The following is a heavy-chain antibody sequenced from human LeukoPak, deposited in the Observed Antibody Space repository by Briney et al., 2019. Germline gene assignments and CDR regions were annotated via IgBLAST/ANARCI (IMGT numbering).Heavy chain of an antibody. CDR2: INPNSGGT. D-gene: IGHD1-26*01. V-gene: IGHV1-2*02. CDR3: ARDAGWEVHWYFDL. Sequence: ASVKVSCKASGYTFTGYYMHWVRQAPGQGLEWMGWINPNSGGTNYAQKFQGRVTMTRDTSISTAYMELSRLRSDDTAVYYCARDAGWEVHWYFDLWGRGTLVTVSS. J-gene: IGHJ2*01. CDR1: GYTFTGYY.